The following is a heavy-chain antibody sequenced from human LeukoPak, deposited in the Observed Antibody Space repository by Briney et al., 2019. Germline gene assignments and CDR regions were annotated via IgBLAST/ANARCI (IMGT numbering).Heavy chain of an antibody. D-gene: IGHD3-9*01. CDR1: GGSFSGYY. Sequence: SETLSLTCAVYGGSFSGYYWSWIRQPPGKGLEWIGEINHSGSTNYNPSLKSRVTTSVDTSKNQFSLKLSSVTAADTAVYYCAREGTEYYDILTGYFDYWGQGTLVTVSS. CDR2: INHSGST. CDR3: AREGTEYYDILTGYFDY. V-gene: IGHV4-34*01. J-gene: IGHJ4*02.